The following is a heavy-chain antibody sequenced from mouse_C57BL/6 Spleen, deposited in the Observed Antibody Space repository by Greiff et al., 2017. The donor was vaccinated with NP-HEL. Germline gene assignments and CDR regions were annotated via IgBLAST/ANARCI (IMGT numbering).Heavy chain of an antibody. J-gene: IGHJ2*01. V-gene: IGHV3-6*01. CDR3: ARGNYYGHFDY. D-gene: IGHD1-2*01. CDR1: GYSITSGYY. CDR2: ISYDGSN. Sequence: EVKLVESGPGLVKPSQSLSLTCSVTGYSITSGYYWNWIRQFPGNKLEWMGYISYDGSNNYNPSLKNRISITRDTSKNQFFLKLNSVTTEDTATYYCARGNYYGHFDYWGQGTTLTVSS.